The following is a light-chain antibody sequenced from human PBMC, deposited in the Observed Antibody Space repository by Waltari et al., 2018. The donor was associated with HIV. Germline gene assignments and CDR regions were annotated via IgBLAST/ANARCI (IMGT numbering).Light chain of an antibody. V-gene: IGKV3-15*01. CDR1: QTISSN. J-gene: IGKJ4*01. Sequence: EIVMTPSPATLSVSPGERATLSCRASQTISSNLPWYQQKPGQAPRLLSFGASTRATGTPARFSGSGSGTDFTLTISSLQSEDFAIYYCQQYESWPPFTFGGGTKVEIK. CDR3: QQYESWPPFT. CDR2: GAS.